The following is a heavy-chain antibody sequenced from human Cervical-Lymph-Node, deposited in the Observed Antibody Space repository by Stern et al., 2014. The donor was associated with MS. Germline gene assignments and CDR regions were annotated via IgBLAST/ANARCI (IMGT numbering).Heavy chain of an antibody. CDR2: ITGSGNTT. V-gene: IGHV3-23*04. J-gene: IGHJ4*02. Sequence: VQLVQSGGGLVQPGGSLRLSCAASGFTFNTYAMSWVRQAPGKGLEWVSVITGSGNTTYYADSVKGRFTISRDNSKNTLYLQMNNLRAEDTAVYYCAKSVVTAIQDYWGQGALVTVSS. CDR1: GFTFNTYA. D-gene: IGHD2-21*02. CDR3: AKSVVTAIQDY.